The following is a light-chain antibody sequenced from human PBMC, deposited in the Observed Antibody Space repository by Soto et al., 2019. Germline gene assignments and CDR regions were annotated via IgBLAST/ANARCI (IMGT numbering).Light chain of an antibody. CDR3: LRYGDSPPAYT. Sequence: EIVLTQSPGTVSLSPGERATLSFRASQSVSSRNLAWYRQKPGQAPSLLIFGASNRATGIPDRFSGSGSGTDFTLTISRLEPEDCAVYSCLRYGDSPPAYTFGQGTKLEIK. V-gene: IGKV3-20*01. CDR1: QSVSSRN. CDR2: GAS. J-gene: IGKJ2*01.